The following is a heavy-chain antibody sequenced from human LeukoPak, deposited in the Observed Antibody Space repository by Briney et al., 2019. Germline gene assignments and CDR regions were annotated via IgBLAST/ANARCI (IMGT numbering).Heavy chain of an antibody. CDR3: ARARIPNSSSWPFPDAFDI. CDR1: GYTFTSYG. Sequence: ASVKVSCKASGYTFTSYGISWVRQAPGQRLEWMGWINAGNGNTKYSQKFQGRVTITRDTSASTAYMELSSLRSEDTAVYYCARARIPNSSSWPFPDAFDIWGQGTMVTVSS. J-gene: IGHJ3*02. V-gene: IGHV1-3*01. D-gene: IGHD6-13*01. CDR2: INAGNGNT.